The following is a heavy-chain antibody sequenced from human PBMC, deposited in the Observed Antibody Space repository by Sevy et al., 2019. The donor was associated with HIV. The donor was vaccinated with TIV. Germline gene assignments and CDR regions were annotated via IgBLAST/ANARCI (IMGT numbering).Heavy chain of an antibody. CDR3: ARGQYDILTGYYSWVGNYYYYGMDV. Sequence: GGSLRLSCAASGFTFSSYAMHWVRQAPGKGLEWVAVISYDRSNKYYADSVKGRFTISRDNSKNTLYLQMNSLRAEDTAVYYCARGQYDILTGYYSWVGNYYYYGMDVWGQGTTVTVSS. CDR2: ISYDRSNK. D-gene: IGHD3-9*01. V-gene: IGHV3-30*04. CDR1: GFTFSSYA. J-gene: IGHJ6*02.